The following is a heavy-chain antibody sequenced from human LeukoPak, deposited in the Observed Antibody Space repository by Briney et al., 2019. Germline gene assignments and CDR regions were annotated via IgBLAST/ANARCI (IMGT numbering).Heavy chain of an antibody. CDR3: ARHGPLYDIWSAQFYFDY. D-gene: IGHD3-3*01. CDR2: IYFSGTT. J-gene: IGHJ4*02. CDR1: GGSVSSGSYY. V-gene: IGHV4-61*01. Sequence: SETLSLTCTVSGGSVSSGSYYWSWIRQPPGKRLEWIGYIYFSGTTNYNPSLKSRVTISVDTSKNQFSLRLSSVTAADTAVYYCARHGPLYDIWSAQFYFDYWGQGTLVTVSS.